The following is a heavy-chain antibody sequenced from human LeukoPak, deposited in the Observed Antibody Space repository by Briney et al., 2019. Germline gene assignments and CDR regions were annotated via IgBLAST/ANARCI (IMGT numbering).Heavy chain of an antibody. CDR1: GYTFTGYY. CDR3: AIPGIAAAGTRIFDY. CDR2: INPNSGGT. J-gene: IGHJ4*02. V-gene: IGHV1-2*06. Sequence: ASVKVSCKASGYTFTGYYMHWVRQAPGQGLEWMGRINPNSGGTNYPQKFQGRVTMTRDTSISTAYMELSRLRSDDTAVYYCAIPGIAAAGTRIFDYWGQGTLVTVSS. D-gene: IGHD6-13*01.